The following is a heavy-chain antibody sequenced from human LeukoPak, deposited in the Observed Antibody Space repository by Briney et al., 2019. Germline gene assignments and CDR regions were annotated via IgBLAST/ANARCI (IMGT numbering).Heavy chain of an antibody. CDR1: GFTFSGYA. J-gene: IGHJ4*02. CDR2: ISYDGNDK. D-gene: IGHD5-18*01. V-gene: IGHV3-30-3*01. CDR3: ARDRDTAMGL. Sequence: GGSLRLSCAASGFTFSGYAMHWVRQAPGKGLEWVAIISYDGNDKYYTDSVKGRFTISRDKSKNTLYLQMNSLRAEDTAVYYCARDRDTAMGLWGQGTLVTVSS.